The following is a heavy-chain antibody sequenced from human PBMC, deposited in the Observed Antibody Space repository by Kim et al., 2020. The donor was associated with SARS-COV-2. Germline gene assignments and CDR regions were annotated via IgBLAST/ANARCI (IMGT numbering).Heavy chain of an antibody. CDR3: ARDLRYKRGWFDP. Sequence: YAQQFQGRVTMTRNTSIRTAYMELSSLRSEETAVYYCARDLRYKRGWFDPWGQGTLVTVSS. J-gene: IGHJ5*02. D-gene: IGHD1-1*01. V-gene: IGHV1-8*01.